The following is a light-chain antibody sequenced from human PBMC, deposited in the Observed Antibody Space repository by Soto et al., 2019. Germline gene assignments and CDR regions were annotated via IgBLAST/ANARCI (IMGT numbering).Light chain of an antibody. CDR2: DVP. CDR3: SSNTRSSTLI. CDR1: SNDVGFYNY. J-gene: IGLJ1*01. V-gene: IGLV2-14*01. Sequence: QSALTQPASVSGSPGQSITISCSGTSNDVGFYNYVSWYQQHPGKAPKLMIYDVPNRPSGVSNRFSGSKSGNTASLTISGLQTEDEADYFCSSNTRSSTLIFGTGTKVTVL.